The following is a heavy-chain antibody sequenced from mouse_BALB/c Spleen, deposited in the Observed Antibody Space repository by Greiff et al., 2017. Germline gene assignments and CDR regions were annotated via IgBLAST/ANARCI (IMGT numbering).Heavy chain of an antibody. Sequence: EVMLVESGGGLVKPGGSLKLSCAASGFTFSSYAMSWVRQTPEKRLEWVASISSGGSTYYPDSVKGRFTISRDNARNILYLQMSSLRSEDTAMYYCARGQDGYYTFAYWGQGTLVTVSA. CDR1: GFTFSSYA. V-gene: IGHV5-6-5*01. CDR3: ARGQDGYYTFAY. CDR2: ISSGGST. J-gene: IGHJ3*01. D-gene: IGHD2-3*01.